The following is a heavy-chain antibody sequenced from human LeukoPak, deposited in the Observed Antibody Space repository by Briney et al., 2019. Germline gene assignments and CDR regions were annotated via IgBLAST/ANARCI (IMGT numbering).Heavy chain of an antibody. CDR3: AKGRVPAATFPMDY. CDR1: GFTFSSYG. Sequence: GGSLRLSCAASGFTFSSYGMHWVRQAPGKGLEWVAFIRYDGSNKYYADSVKGRFTISRDNSKNTLYLQMNSLRAEDTAVYYCAKGRVPAATFPMDYWGQGTLVTVSS. J-gene: IGHJ4*02. CDR2: IRYDGSNK. D-gene: IGHD2-2*01. V-gene: IGHV3-30*02.